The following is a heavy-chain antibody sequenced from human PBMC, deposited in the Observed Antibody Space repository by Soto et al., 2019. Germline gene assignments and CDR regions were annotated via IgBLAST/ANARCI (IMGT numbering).Heavy chain of an antibody. CDR2: IIPIFGTA. D-gene: IGHD3-3*01. V-gene: IGHV1-69*13. CDR3: ARSGISSITMFGVVIPSGDYFDY. CDR1: GATFSSYA. Sequence: GSSVKVSCKASGATFSSYAISWVRQAPGQGLEWLGGIIPIFGTANYAQKFQGRVTITSDESTSTDYMELSSLRSEETAVYYCARSGISSITMFGVVIPSGDYFDYWGQGTLVTVSS. J-gene: IGHJ4*02.